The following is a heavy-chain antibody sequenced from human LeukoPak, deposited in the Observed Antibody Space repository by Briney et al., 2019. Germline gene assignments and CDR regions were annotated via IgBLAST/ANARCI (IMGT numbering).Heavy chain of an antibody. Sequence: GGSLRLSCAASGFTFSSYAMHWVRQAPGKGLEWVAVISYEGSNKYYADSVKGRFTIWRDNCKNTLYLQMDRLRAEDTALYYCAREFFPWLSPGRYWGQGTLVTVSS. CDR3: AREFFPWLSPGRY. CDR2: ISYEGSNK. J-gene: IGHJ4*02. V-gene: IGHV3-30-3*01. CDR1: GFTFSSYA. D-gene: IGHD3-9*01.